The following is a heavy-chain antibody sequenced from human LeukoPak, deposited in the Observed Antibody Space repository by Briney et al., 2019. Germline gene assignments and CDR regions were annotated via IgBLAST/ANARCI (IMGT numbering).Heavy chain of an antibody. CDR2: INPNSGGT. J-gene: IGHJ5*02. CDR3: ARSPHIVVVTTNWFDP. Sequence: ASVKVSCKASGGTFSSYAISWVRQAPGQGLEWMGRINPNSGGTNYAQKFQGRVTMTRDTSISTAYMELSRLRSDDTAVYYCARSPHIVVVTTNWFDPWGQGTLVTVSS. D-gene: IGHD2-21*02. V-gene: IGHV1-2*06. CDR1: GGTFSSYA.